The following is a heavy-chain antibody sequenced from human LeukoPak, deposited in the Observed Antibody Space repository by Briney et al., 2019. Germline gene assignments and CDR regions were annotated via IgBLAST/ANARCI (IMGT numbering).Heavy chain of an antibody. Sequence: GGSLRLSCAASGFTFSSYWMSWVRQAPGKGLEWVANIKQDGSEKNYVDSVKGRFAISRDNAKTSLYLQMNSLRVEDTAVYYCARSLWPEDYWGQGTLVTVSS. V-gene: IGHV3-7*01. CDR1: GFTFSSYW. CDR3: ARSLWPEDY. D-gene: IGHD5-18*01. J-gene: IGHJ4*02. CDR2: IKQDGSEK.